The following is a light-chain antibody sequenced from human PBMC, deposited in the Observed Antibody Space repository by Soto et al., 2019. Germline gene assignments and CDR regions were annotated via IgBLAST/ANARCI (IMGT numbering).Light chain of an antibody. V-gene: IGKV3-20*01. CDR2: GAS. Sequence: EIVLTQSPGTLSLSPGARATLSCRTRQTTSGKYLAWYQQRPGLAPRLLVYGASRRATGIPDRFRGSGSGTEFTLTISGLEPEDFAVYFCQHYGSSPPVTFGQGTRLEIK. J-gene: IGKJ5*01. CDR3: QHYGSSPPVT. CDR1: QTTSGKY.